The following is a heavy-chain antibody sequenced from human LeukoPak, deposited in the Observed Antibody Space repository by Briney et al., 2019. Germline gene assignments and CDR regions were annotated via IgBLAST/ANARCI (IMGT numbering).Heavy chain of an antibody. D-gene: IGHD5-24*01. J-gene: IGHJ4*02. V-gene: IGHV7-4-1*02. CDR1: GYTFTSYG. CDR3: ARDMATIRFDS. Sequence: GASVKVSCKASGYTFTSYGISWVRQAPGQGLEWMGWINTNTGNPTYAQGFTGRFVFSLDTSVSTTYLQINNLQAEDTAVYFCARDMATIRFDSWGQGTLVTVSS. CDR2: INTNTGNP.